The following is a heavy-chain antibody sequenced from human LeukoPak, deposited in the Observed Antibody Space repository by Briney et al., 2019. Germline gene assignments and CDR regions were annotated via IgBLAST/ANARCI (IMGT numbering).Heavy chain of an antibody. Sequence: PSETLSLTCAVSGYSISSGYYWGWIRQPPGKGLEWIGSIYHSGSTYYNPSLKSRVTISVDTSKNQFSLKLSSVTAADTAVYYCARQGGGRITIFGVVIPLDYWGQGTLVTVSS. CDR3: ARQGGGRITIFGVVIPLDY. CDR1: GYSISSGYY. V-gene: IGHV4-38-2*01. J-gene: IGHJ4*02. CDR2: IYHSGST. D-gene: IGHD3-3*01.